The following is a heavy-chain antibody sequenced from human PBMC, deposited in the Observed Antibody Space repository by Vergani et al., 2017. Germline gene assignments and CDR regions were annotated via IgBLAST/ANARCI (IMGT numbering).Heavy chain of an antibody. CDR3: AKRTEGGDYGDAFNS. D-gene: IGHD4-17*01. CDR1: GFTFSSYA. J-gene: IGHJ3*02. CDR2: ISGSGGST. Sequence: EVQLLESGGGLVQPGGSLRLSCAASGFTFSSYAMSWVRQAPGKGLEWVSAISGSGGSTYYADSVKGRFTISRDKSKNTLYLQMNSLRAEDTAVYYCAKRTEGGDYGDAFNSWSEGWIVTVSS. V-gene: IGHV3-23*01.